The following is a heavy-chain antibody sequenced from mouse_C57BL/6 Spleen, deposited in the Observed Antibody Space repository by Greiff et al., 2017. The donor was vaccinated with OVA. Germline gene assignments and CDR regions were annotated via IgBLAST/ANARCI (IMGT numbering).Heavy chain of an antibody. Sequence: EVQLQESGPELVKPGASVKISCKASGYSFTGYYMHWVKQSSEKSLEWIGEINPSTGGTSYNQKFKGKATLTVDKSSSTAYMQLKSLTSEDSAVYYCARRPRGSPFDYWGQGTTLTVSS. D-gene: IGHD1-1*01. CDR2: INPSTGGT. CDR3: ARRPRGSPFDY. V-gene: IGHV1-43*01. CDR1: GYSFTGYY. J-gene: IGHJ2*01.